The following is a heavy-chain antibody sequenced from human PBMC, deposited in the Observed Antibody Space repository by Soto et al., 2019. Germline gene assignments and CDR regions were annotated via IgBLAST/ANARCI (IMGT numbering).Heavy chain of an antibody. V-gene: IGHV4-59*01. D-gene: IGHD6-6*01. CDR1: GGSISSYY. J-gene: IGHJ6*02. Sequence: SETLSLTCTVSGGSISSYYWSWIRQPPGKGLGWIGYIYYSGSTNYNPSLKSRVTISVDTSKNQFSLKLSSVTAADTAVYYCARVLSYSSSSGAGHEYYGMDVWGQGTTVTVSS. CDR3: ARVLSYSSSSGAGHEYYGMDV. CDR2: IYYSGST.